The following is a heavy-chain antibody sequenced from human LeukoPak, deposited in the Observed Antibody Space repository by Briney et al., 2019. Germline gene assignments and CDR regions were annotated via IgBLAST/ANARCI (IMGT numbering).Heavy chain of an antibody. Sequence: ASVKVSCKASGYTFTGYYMHWVRQAPGQGLEWMGRINPNSGGTNYAQKFQGRVTMTRDTSISTAYMELSRLRSDDTAAYYCARSLGDYSNYPPWGQGTLVTVSS. CDR2: INPNSGGT. CDR1: GYTFTGYY. J-gene: IGHJ5*02. V-gene: IGHV1-2*06. CDR3: ARSLGDYSNYPP. D-gene: IGHD4-11*01.